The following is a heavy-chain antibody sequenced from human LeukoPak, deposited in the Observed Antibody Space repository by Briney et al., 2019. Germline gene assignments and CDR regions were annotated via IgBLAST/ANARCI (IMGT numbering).Heavy chain of an antibody. CDR1: GGSISSYY. CDR2: IYYSGST. J-gene: IGHJ3*02. V-gene: IGHV4-59*01. CDR3: ARDGI. Sequence: PSETLSLTCTVSGGSISSYYWSWIRQPPGKGLEWIGYIYYSGSTNYNPSLKSRVTISVDTSKNQFSLRLSSVTAADTAVYHCARDGIWGQGTMVTVSS.